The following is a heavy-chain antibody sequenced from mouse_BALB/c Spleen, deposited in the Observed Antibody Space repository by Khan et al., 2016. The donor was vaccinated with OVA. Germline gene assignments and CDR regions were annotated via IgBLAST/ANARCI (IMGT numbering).Heavy chain of an antibody. V-gene: IGHV5-17*02. CDR2: IRGDTSTI. Sequence: EVELVESGGGLVQPGGSRKLSCAASGFTFSNYGMHWVRQAPEKGLEWVAFIRGDTSTIYYADTVKGRFTISRDNPKNTLFLQMTSLMSEDTARYYGATSYFYGYYLDYWGPGTTLTVP. J-gene: IGHJ2*01. D-gene: IGHD1-1*01. CDR1: GFTFSNYG. CDR3: ATSYFYGYYLDY.